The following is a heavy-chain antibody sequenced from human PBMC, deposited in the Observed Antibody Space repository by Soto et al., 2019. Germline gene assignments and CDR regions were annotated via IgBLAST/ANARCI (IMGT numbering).Heavy chain of an antibody. V-gene: IGHV3-74*01. J-gene: IGHJ6*04. CDR2: IDNAGTDS. CDR1: GFTLSGRS. CDR3: ARGWFGPDV. Sequence: EVQMVESGGGLVQPGGLLRHCCAASGFTLSGRSMHWVRQARGKGLVWVSGIDNAGTDSTYADSVKGRFTSSRDNAKILLYLQMNSLRVEETAVYYFARGWFGPDVWGKGTTVTVSS. D-gene: IGHD3-10*01.